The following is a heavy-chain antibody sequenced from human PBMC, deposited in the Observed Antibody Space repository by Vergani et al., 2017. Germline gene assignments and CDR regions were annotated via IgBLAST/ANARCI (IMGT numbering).Heavy chain of an antibody. CDR2: ISSSNRTI. V-gene: IGHV3-48*01. Sequence: EVQLVESGGGLVQPGGSLRLSCAASGFTFSSYSMNWVRQAAGKGLEWVSYISSSNRTIYYTDSVKGRFTISRDNAKNSLYLQMNSLRAEDTAVYYCAGGFPSGDYGRVNSWGQGTLVTVSS. J-gene: IGHJ4*02. D-gene: IGHD4-17*01. CDR3: AGGFPSGDYGRVNS. CDR1: GFTFSSYS.